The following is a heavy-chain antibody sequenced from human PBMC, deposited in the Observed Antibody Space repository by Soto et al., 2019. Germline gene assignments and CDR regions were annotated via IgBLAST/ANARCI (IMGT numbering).Heavy chain of an antibody. Sequence: PSETLSLTCAVYGGSFSGYYWSWIRQPPGKGLEWIGEINHSGSTNYNPSLKSRVTISVDTSKNQFSLKLSSVTAADTAVYYCARDPVGFDYWGQGTLATVSS. CDR2: INHSGST. CDR1: GGSFSGYY. J-gene: IGHJ4*02. V-gene: IGHV4-34*01. CDR3: ARDPVGFDY.